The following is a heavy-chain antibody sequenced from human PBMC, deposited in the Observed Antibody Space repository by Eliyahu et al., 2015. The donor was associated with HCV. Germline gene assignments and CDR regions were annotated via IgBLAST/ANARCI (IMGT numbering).Heavy chain of an antibody. V-gene: IGHV4-39*01. Sequence: QLQLQESGPGLVKPSETLSLTCTVSGGSISSSSYYWGWIRQPPGKGLXWIGSIYYSGSTYYNPSLKSRVTISVDTSKNQFSLKLSSVTAADTAVYYCARRIRLAVAGRSWFDPWGQGTLFTVSS. CDR1: GGSISSSSYY. CDR2: IYYSGST. D-gene: IGHD6-19*01. CDR3: ARRIRLAVAGRSWFDP. J-gene: IGHJ5*02.